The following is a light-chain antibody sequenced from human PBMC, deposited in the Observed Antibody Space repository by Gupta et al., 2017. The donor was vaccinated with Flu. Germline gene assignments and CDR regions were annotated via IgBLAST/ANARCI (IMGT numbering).Light chain of an antibody. J-gene: IGLJ2*01. CDR1: SAHSLYA. V-gene: IGLV4-69*01. CDR2: LNCDGTL. Sequence: QLVLTQSPSASASLGASVKLTCTLSSAHSLYAIAWHQQQPQKGPRYLMKLNCDGTLVKGDGIPDRFSGSSSGADRYLIISSLQSEDEADYYCQTWGTGILVFGAGTKLTVL. CDR3: QTWGTGILV.